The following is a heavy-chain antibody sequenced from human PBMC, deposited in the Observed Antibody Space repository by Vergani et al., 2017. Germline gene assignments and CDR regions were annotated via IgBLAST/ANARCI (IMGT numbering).Heavy chain of an antibody. CDR2: IWYDGSNK. J-gene: IGHJ4*02. CDR3: AKDNVPGYYDSSGYCDY. Sequence: VQVAESGGGVVQPGRSLRVSCAASGFTFSSYGMHWVRQAPGKGLEWVAVIWYDGSNKYYAESVKGRFTISRDNSKNTMFLQMNNLRAEDTAVYYCAKDNVPGYYDSSGYCDYWGQGTLVTVSS. CDR1: GFTFSSYG. D-gene: IGHD3-22*01. V-gene: IGHV3-33*06.